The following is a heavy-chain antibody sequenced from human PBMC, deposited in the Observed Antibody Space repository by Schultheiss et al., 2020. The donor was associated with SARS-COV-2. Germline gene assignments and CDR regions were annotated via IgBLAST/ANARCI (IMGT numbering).Heavy chain of an antibody. D-gene: IGHD3-10*01. CDR3: AKDSVVRGAT. J-gene: IGHJ4*02. V-gene: IGHV3-23*01. Sequence: GESLKISCAASGFTFSSYAMSWVRQAPGKGLEWVSAISGSGGSTYYADSVKGRFTISRDNSKNTLYLQMNSLRAEDTAVYYCAKDSVVRGATGGQGTLVTVSS. CDR2: ISGSGGST. CDR1: GFTFSSYA.